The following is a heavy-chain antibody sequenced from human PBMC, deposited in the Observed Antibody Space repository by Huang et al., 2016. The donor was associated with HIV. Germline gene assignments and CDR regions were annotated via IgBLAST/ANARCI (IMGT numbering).Heavy chain of an antibody. CDR2: IIPLFRAP. Sequence: EQSGPAVRKPGSSVKVSCQASGGSFSDQIISWVRQAPGQRFEWMGGIIPLFRAPAYAQEFKGRVTMTADESTATIYMELNSLTSEDTAVYYCAMSLRYQYDSRSYWGRYFDYWGQGTLVTVSS. J-gene: IGHJ4*02. V-gene: IGHV1-69*01. CDR1: GGSFSDQI. D-gene: IGHD3-16*01. CDR3: AMSLRYQYDSRSYWGRYFDY.